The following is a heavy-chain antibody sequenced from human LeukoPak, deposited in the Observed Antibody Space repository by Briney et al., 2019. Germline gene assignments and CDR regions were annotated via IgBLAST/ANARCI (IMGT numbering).Heavy chain of an antibody. Sequence: GGSLRLSCAASGFTFSSYSMNWVRQAPGKGLEWVSYISSSSSTIYYADSVKGRFTISRDNAKNSLYLQMNSLRAEDTAVYYCARGLRKLEYYDFWSGYPDAFDIWGQGTMVTVSS. D-gene: IGHD3-3*01. CDR3: ARGLRKLEYYDFWSGYPDAFDI. CDR1: GFTFSSYS. J-gene: IGHJ3*02. CDR2: ISSSSSTI. V-gene: IGHV3-48*04.